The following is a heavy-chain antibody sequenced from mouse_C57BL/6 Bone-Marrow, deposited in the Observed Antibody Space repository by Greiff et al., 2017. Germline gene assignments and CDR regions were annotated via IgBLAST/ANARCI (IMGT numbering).Heavy chain of an antibody. Sequence: VQLQQSGAELVKPGASVKMSCKASGYTFTSYWITWVKQRPGQGLVWIGDIYPGSGSTNYNEKFKSKATLTVDTSPSTAYMRLSSLTSEDSAVYNCARDRDYWGQGSSHTVCS. CDR2: IYPGSGST. V-gene: IGHV1-55*01. CDR3: ARDRDY. J-gene: IGHJ2*02. CDR1: GYTFTSYW.